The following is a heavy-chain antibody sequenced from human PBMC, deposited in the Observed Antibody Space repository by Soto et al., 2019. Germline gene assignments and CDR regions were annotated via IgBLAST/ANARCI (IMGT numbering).Heavy chain of an antibody. CDR1: GGSISSSSYY. CDR3: ARMDSSSWYEDWFDP. D-gene: IGHD6-13*01. J-gene: IGHJ5*02. CDR2: IYYSGST. Sequence: TSETLSLTCTVSGGSISSSSYYWGWIRQPPGKGLEWIGSIYYSGSTYYNPSLKSRVTISVDTSKNQFSLKLSSVTAADTAVYYCARMDSSSWYEDWFDPWGQGTLVTVSS. V-gene: IGHV4-39*01.